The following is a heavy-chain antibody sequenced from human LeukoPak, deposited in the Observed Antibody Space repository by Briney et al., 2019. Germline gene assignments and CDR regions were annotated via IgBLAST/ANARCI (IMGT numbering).Heavy chain of an antibody. CDR2: ISAYNGNT. V-gene: IGHV1-18*01. CDR3: ARDTYNRWFDP. D-gene: IGHD2/OR15-2a*01. J-gene: IGHJ5*02. CDR1: GGTFSSYA. Sequence: GSSVKVSCKASGGTFSSYAISWVRQAPGQGLEWMGWISAYNGNTNYAQKLQGRVTMTTDTSTSTAYMELRSLRSDDTAVYYCARDTYNRWFDPWGQGTLVTVSS.